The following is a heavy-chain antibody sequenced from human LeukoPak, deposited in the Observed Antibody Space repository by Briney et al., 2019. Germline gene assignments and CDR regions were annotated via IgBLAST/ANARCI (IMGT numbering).Heavy chain of an antibody. CDR3: ARDVQRRVVAATPIYYYYYMDV. V-gene: IGHV4-34*01. CDR1: GGSFSGYY. Sequence: PSETLSLTCAVYGGSFSGYYWSWIRQPPGKGLEWIGEINHSGSTNYNPSLKSRVTISVDTSKNQVSLKLSSVTAADTAVYYCARDVQRRVVAATPIYYYYYMDVWGKGTTVTVSS. CDR2: INHSGST. J-gene: IGHJ6*03. D-gene: IGHD2-15*01.